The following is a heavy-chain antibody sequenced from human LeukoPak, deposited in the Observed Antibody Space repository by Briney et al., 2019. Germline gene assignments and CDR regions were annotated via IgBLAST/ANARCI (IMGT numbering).Heavy chain of an antibody. Sequence: GGSLRLSCAASGFTFSNSAMHWVRQAPGKGLEWVAVISYDASTKYYADSVKGRFTISRDNSKNTVYLQMNSLRAEDTAVYYCARDPSQDDYWGQGTLVTAPS. J-gene: IGHJ4*02. CDR1: GFTFSNSA. CDR3: ARDPSQDDY. CDR2: ISYDASTK. V-gene: IGHV3-30-3*01.